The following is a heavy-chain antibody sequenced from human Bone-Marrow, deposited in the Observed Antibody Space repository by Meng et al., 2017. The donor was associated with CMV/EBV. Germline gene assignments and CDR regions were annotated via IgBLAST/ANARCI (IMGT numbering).Heavy chain of an antibody. J-gene: IGHJ4*02. CDR1: GGTFSSYA. Sequence: SVKVSCKASGGTFSSYAISWVRQAPGQGLEWMGGIIPILGIANYAQKFQGRVTITADKSTSTAYMELSSLRSEDTAVYYCARAPTYFLSGGSCYWALWGQGTLVTVSS. CDR3: ARAPTYFLSGGSCYWAL. CDR2: IIPILGIA. V-gene: IGHV1-69*10. D-gene: IGHD2-15*01.